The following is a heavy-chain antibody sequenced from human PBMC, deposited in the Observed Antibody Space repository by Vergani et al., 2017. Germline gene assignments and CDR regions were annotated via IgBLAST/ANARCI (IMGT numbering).Heavy chain of an antibody. CDR2: IDPSDSYT. CDR1: GYSFTSYW. V-gene: IGHV5-10-1*01. J-gene: IGHJ4*02. CDR3: EKHWTDFDSGCAL. Sequence: EVQLVQSGAEVKKPGESPRISCKGSGYSFTSYWISWVRQMPGKGLEWMGRIDPSDSYTNYSPSFQGHVTISADKSISTAYLQWSSLKASDTAMYYGEKHWTDFDSGCALWGQGTLVTVSS. D-gene: IGHD6-19*01.